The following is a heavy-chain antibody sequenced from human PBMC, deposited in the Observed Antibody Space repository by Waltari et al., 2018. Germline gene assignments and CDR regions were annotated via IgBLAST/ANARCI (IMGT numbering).Heavy chain of an antibody. J-gene: IGHJ4*02. Sequence: QVQLVQSGAEVKKPGASVKVPCQASGYRFTDSRLHWVRQNPGQGLEWVAWINPNKGDTSYAKECRSRVDMTRDTSIHAVYMDLGERRSGDAAVFFCARDPGPIVGAPDDWGQGTLVTVSS. CDR2: INPNKGDT. CDR3: ARDPGPIVGAPDD. V-gene: IGHV1-2*02. CDR1: GYRFTDSR. D-gene: IGHD1-26*01.